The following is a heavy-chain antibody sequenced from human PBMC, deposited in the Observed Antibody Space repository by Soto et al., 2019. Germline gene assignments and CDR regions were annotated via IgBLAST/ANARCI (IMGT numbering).Heavy chain of an antibody. CDR2: IWYDGSNK. CDR1: GFTFSSYG. V-gene: IGHV3-33*01. CDR3: ARDLPNYDILTGYYLNYYYGMDV. D-gene: IGHD3-9*01. J-gene: IGHJ6*02. Sequence: GGSLRLSCAASGFTFSSYGMHWVRQAPGKGLEWVAVIWYDGSNKYYADSVKGRFTISRDNSKNTLYLQMNSLRAEDTAVYYCARDLPNYDILTGYYLNYYYGMDVWGQGTTVTVSS.